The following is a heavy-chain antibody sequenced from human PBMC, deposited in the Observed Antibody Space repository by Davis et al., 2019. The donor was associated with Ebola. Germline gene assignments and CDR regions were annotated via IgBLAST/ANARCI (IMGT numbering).Heavy chain of an antibody. J-gene: IGHJ6*02. CDR3: AREDYPRGMDV. D-gene: IGHD4-11*01. CDR2: ISSSSSYI. V-gene: IGHV3-21*01. Sequence: GESLKISCAASGFTFSSYWMHWVRQAPGKGLEWVSSISSSSSYIYYADSVKGRFTISRDNAKNSLYLQMNSLRAEDTAVYYCAREDYPRGMDVWGQGTTVTVSS. CDR1: GFTFSSYW.